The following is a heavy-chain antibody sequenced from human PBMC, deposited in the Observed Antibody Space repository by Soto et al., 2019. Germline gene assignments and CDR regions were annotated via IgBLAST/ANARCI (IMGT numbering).Heavy chain of an antibody. V-gene: IGHV2-5*02. J-gene: IGHJ4*02. CDR3: AHTRCCDQKGGFDY. CDR1: GFSLSTSEVG. D-gene: IGHD1-26*01. CDR2: IYWDNDK. Sequence: QITLKESGPTLVKPTQTLTLTCTFSGFSLSTSEVGVGWIRQPPGKALEWLALIYWDNDKRYSPYLKSRLTIAEDTSKNRVVLTLTNMDPVDTATYYCAHTRCCDQKGGFDYWGQGTLVTVSS.